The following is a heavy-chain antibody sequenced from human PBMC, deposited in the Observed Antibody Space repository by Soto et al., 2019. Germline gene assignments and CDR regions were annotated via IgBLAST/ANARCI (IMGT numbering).Heavy chain of an antibody. Sequence: KPSETLSLTCTVSGGSISSGGYYWSWIRQHPGKGLEWIGYIYYSGSTYYNPSLKSRVTISVDTSKNQFSLKLSSVTAADTAVYYCARDLMDYYGMDVWGQGTTVTVSS. CDR2: IYYSGST. CDR3: ARDLMDYYGMDV. CDR1: GGSISSGGYY. D-gene: IGHD3-9*01. V-gene: IGHV4-31*03. J-gene: IGHJ6*02.